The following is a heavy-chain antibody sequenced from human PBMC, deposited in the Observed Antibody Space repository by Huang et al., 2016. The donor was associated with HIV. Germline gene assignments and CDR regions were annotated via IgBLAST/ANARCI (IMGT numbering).Heavy chain of an antibody. CDR2: IYTRGST. J-gene: IGHJ4*02. CDR1: GASIGGGSYY. V-gene: IGHV4-61*09. CDR3: ARDIDDYIWGAWGY. D-gene: IGHD3-16*01. Sequence: QVQLQESGPELVRPSQTLSLSCTVSGASIGGGSYYWIWIRQPAGKGLEWIGHIYTRGSTTYNPSLKSRASISIDKSKNQFSLKLNSMTATDAAMYYCARDIDDYIWGAWGYWGQGALVTVSS.